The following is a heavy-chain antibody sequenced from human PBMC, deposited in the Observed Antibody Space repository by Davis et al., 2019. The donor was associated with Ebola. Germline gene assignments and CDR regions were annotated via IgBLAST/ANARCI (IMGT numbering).Heavy chain of an antibody. D-gene: IGHD6-6*01. CDR3: AKAPGYSSSSAPASDV. J-gene: IGHJ6*02. CDR1: GVTFSDYY. CDR2: INGDGSTT. Sequence: GESLKISCAASGVTFSDYYMSWIRQAPGKGLVWVSRINGDGSTTYYADSVKGRFTISRDNSKNTLYLQMNSLRAEDTAVYYCAKAPGYSSSSAPASDVWGQGTTLTVSS. V-gene: IGHV3-23*01.